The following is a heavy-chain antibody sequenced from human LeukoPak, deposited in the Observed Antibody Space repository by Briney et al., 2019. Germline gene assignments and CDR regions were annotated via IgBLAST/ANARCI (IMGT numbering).Heavy chain of an antibody. Sequence: ASVKVSCKASGYTFTSYAMNWVRQAPGQGLEWMEWINTNTGNPTYAQGFTGRFVFSLDTSVSTAYLQISSLKAEDTAVYYCARDSPKEEGPLPFDYWGQGTLVTVSS. V-gene: IGHV7-4-1*02. CDR2: INTNTGNP. CDR3: ARDSPKEEGPLPFDY. CDR1: GYTFTSYA. J-gene: IGHJ4*02.